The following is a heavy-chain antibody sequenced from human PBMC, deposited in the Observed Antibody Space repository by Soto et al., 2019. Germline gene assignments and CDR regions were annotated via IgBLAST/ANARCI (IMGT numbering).Heavy chain of an antibody. V-gene: IGHV1-69*01. CDR1: GGTFSSYA. Sequence: QVQLVQSGAEVKKPGSSVKVSCKASGGTFSSYAISWVRQAPGQGLEWMGGIIPIFGTANYAQKFQGRVTITADESTSTADMELSSLRSEDTAVYYCARDASGIAARPGYFDYWGQGTLVTVSS. J-gene: IGHJ4*02. CDR3: ARDASGIAARPGYFDY. D-gene: IGHD6-6*01. CDR2: IIPIFGTA.